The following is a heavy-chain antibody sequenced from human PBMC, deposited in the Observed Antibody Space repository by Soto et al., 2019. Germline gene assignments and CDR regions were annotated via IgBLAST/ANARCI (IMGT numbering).Heavy chain of an antibody. Sequence: PGGSLRLSCAAPESIFRGYGMHWVRQAQGKGLEWVSYIRRSGENINYADSVKGRFTISRDNAENSLYLQMNSLRDEDTAVYYCASRHLADCSGTSCLYYFDYWGRGALVTVSS. CDR3: ASRHLADCSGTSCLYYFDY. CDR2: IRRSGENI. V-gene: IGHV3-48*02. CDR1: ESIFRGYG. J-gene: IGHJ4*02. D-gene: IGHD2-2*01.